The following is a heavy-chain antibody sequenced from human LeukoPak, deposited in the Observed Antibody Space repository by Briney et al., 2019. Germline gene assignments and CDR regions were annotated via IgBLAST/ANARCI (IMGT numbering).Heavy chain of an antibody. J-gene: IGHJ4*02. CDR1: GFTFSNYW. Sequence: GGSLRLSCAASGFTFSNYWMHWVRQAPGKGLVWVSRINSDGSSRNYADSVKGRFTISRDNAKNTLYLQMNSLRAEDAAVYYCASASSHRIAAGGDYWGQGTLVTVSS. CDR2: INSDGSSR. D-gene: IGHD6-13*01. V-gene: IGHV3-74*01. CDR3: ASASSHRIAAGGDY.